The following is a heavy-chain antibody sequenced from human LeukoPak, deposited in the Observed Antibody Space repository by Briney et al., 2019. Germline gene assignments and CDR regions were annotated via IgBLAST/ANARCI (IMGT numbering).Heavy chain of an antibody. Sequence: ASVKDSCKASGYTFTGYYMHWVRQAPGQGLEWMGRINPNSGGTNYAQKFQGRVTMTRDTSISTAYMGLSRLRSDDTAVYYCARIDPSIVGAKAGGYWGQGTLVTVSS. CDR3: ARIDPSIVGAKAGGY. D-gene: IGHD1-26*01. CDR2: INPNSGGT. V-gene: IGHV1-2*06. J-gene: IGHJ4*02. CDR1: GYTFTGYY.